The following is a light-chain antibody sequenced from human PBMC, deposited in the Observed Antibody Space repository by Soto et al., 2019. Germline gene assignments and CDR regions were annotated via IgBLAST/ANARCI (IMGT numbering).Light chain of an antibody. CDR3: QQSYSSPPT. J-gene: IGKJ2*01. Sequence: DIQMTQSPSSLSASVADSVTITCRSSQMIASYLNWYQQKPGEAPKLLIYAASSLQIGVPSRFKGSGYGTDFTLTISSLQPEDFAIYVCQQSYSSPPTFGQGTILEIK. CDR2: AAS. CDR1: QMIASY. V-gene: IGKV1-39*01.